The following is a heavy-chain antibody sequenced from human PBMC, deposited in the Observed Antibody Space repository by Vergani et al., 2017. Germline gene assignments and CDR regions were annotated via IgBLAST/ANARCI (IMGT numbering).Heavy chain of an antibody. D-gene: IGHD2-8*02. J-gene: IGHJ3*01. V-gene: IGHV3-7*04. CDR1: GFTFSSYW. Sequence: EVQLVESGGALVQPGGSLRLSCAASGFTFSSYWLTWVRQAPGKGLEWVANIKQDGSVKYYVDSVKGRFTISRDNADNSLYLQMNSLRAEDTAVYYCARAAILVSGGGGTLDLWGQGTMVTLSP. CDR2: IKQDGSVK. CDR3: ARAAILVSGGGGTLDL.